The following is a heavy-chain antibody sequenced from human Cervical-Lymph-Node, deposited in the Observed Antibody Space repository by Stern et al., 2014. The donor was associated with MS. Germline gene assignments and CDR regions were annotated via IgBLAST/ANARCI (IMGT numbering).Heavy chain of an antibody. CDR1: GGSISSSSYY. CDR2: IYYSGST. Sequence: QLVESGPGLVKPSETLSLTCTVSGGSISSSSYYWGWIRQPPGKGLEWIGGIYYSGSTSYNTSLKRRVTLSVDTSKNQVSMQRSSVTAADTAVYYCASLSGITLNLDWYFDLWGRGTLVTVSS. CDR3: ASLSGITLNLDWYFDL. V-gene: IGHV4-39*01. J-gene: IGHJ2*01. D-gene: IGHD1-26*01.